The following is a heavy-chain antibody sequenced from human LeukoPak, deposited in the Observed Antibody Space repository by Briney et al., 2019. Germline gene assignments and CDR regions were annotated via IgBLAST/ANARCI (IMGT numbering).Heavy chain of an antibody. V-gene: IGHV3-21*04. J-gene: IGHJ4*02. CDR3: ARGPPDYYGDY. Sequence: GGSLRLSCAASGFTFSSYSMNWVRQAPGKGLEWVSSISSSSSYIYYADSVKGRFTISRDNAKNSLYLQMNSLRSEDTAVYYCARGPPDYYGDYWGQGTLVTVSS. CDR2: ISSSSSYI. D-gene: IGHD3-10*01. CDR1: GFTFSSYS.